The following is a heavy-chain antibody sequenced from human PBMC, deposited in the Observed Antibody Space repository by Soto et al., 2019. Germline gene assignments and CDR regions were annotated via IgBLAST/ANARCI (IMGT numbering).Heavy chain of an antibody. CDR3: ARQGRNTKIVLVKHYAADF. Sequence: ETLSLTCPVSSGSTSSTSYCWAWIRQPPGKGLEWIGAIYYDGTTYYTESLKSRVSISVDTSKNQFSLKVNSVTAADTAVYFCARQGRNTKIVLVKHYAADFWGQGTAVTVSS. CDR2: IYYDGTT. V-gene: IGHV4-39*01. CDR1: SGSTSSTSYC. J-gene: IGHJ6*02. D-gene: IGHD3-22*01.